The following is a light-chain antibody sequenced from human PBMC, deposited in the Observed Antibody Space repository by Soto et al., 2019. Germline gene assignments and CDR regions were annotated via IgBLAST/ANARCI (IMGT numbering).Light chain of an antibody. V-gene: IGKV1-39*01. CDR2: AAS. CDR3: QQSYSIPPT. Sequence: DIQMTQSPSSLSASVGDRVTITCRASQSISSHLNWYQQKPGKAPKLLINAASSLQSGVPSRFSGSRSGTHFTLNISSLQPEDFATYYCQQSYSIPPTFGGGNKVEIK. CDR1: QSISSH. J-gene: IGKJ4*01.